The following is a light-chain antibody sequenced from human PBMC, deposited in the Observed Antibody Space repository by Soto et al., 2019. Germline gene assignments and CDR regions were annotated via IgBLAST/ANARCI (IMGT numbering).Light chain of an antibody. CDR2: AAS. V-gene: IGKV1-39*01. J-gene: IGKJ3*01. CDR3: QQSHSAPFT. Sequence: DIQMTQSPFSLSASLGDRVTITCRASQSISDYLNWYQQKPGKGPKLLIFAASSLQVGVPSRFSGSGSGTDLTLTISRLQPEDFATYFCQQSHSAPFTGGPGNKVDIK. CDR1: QSISDY.